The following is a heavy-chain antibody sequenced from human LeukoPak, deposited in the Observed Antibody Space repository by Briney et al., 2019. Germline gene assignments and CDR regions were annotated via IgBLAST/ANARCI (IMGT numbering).Heavy chain of an antibody. D-gene: IGHD5-24*01. CDR1: GGTFSSYS. CDR2: IIPILAIA. Sequence: ASVKVPCKASGGTFSSYSISWVRQAPGQGLEWMGRIIPILAIANYAQKFQGRVTITADKSTSTAYMELSSLRSEDTAVYYCAPWGSVETTTWYAFDIWGQGTMVTVSS. J-gene: IGHJ3*02. CDR3: APWGSVETTTWYAFDI. V-gene: IGHV1-69*02.